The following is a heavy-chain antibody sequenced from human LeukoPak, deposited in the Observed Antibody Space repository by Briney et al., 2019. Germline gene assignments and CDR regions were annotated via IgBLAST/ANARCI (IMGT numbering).Heavy chain of an antibody. D-gene: IGHD5-24*01. V-gene: IGHV3-48*03. CDR3: ARVLLADGYKEMAVVGYFDY. J-gene: IGHJ4*02. CDR2: ISSSGSTI. CDR1: GFTFSSYE. Sequence: GGSLRLSCAASGFTFSSYEMNWVRQAPGKGLEWVSYISSSGSTIYYADSVKGRFTISRDNAKNSLYLQMNSLRAEDTAVYYCARVLLADGYKEMAVVGYFDYSGQGTLVTVSS.